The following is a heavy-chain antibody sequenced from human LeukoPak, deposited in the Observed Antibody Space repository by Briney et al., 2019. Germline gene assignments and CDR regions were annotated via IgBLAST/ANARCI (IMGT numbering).Heavy chain of an antibody. D-gene: IGHD6-13*01. V-gene: IGHV4-59*08. J-gene: IGHJ3*02. Sequence: SETLSLTCTMSGGSISPYYWSWIRQPPGKGLEWIGYIYYSGSTNYNPSLKSRVTISVDTSKNQFSLKLRSVTAADTAVYYCARRFVGYDSSWGASDIWGRGTMVTVSS. CDR3: ARRFVGYDSSWGASDI. CDR2: IYYSGST. CDR1: GGSISPYY.